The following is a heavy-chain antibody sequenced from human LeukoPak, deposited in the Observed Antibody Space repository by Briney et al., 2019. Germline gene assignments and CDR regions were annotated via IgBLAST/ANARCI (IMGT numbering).Heavy chain of an antibody. CDR1: GFTFSDHA. CDR3: VRQKKSHGNFDY. CDR2: VGIAADT. Sequence: GGSLRLSCSASGFTFSDHAMHWVRQAPGKGLEWVSAVGIAADTFYPGSVKGRFTISRENAKNSLYPQMNSLRVEDTAVYYCVRQKKSHGNFDYWGQGTLVTVSS. V-gene: IGHV3-13*01. D-gene: IGHD1-26*01. J-gene: IGHJ4*02.